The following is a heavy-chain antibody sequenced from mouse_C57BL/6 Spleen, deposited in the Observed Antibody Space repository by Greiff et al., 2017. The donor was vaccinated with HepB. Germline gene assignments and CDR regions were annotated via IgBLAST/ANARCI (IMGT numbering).Heavy chain of an antibody. J-gene: IGHJ4*01. D-gene: IGHD2-2*01. CDR1: GYAFSSYW. V-gene: IGHV1-82*01. CDR3: EGYGFYYAMDY. Sequence: QVQLQQSGPELVKPGASVKISCKASGYAFSSYWMNWVKQRPGKGLEWIGRIFPGDGDTNYNGKFKGKATLTADKSSSTAYMQLSSLTSEDSAVYYCEGYGFYYAMDYWGQGTSVTVSS. CDR2: IFPGDGDT.